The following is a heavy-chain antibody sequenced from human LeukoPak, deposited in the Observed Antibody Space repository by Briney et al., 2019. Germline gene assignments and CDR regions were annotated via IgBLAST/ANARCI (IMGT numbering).Heavy chain of an antibody. D-gene: IGHD3-10*01. Sequence: GGSLRLSCAASGFAFSTYWMSWVRQAPGKGLEWVANTREDGSEKYYVDSVKGRFTISRDNAKNSLYLQMNSLRAEDTAVYYCARELAGQYYGSGSSFDYWGQGTLVTVSS. CDR2: TREDGSEK. J-gene: IGHJ4*02. CDR3: ARELAGQYYGSGSSFDY. V-gene: IGHV3-7*01. CDR1: GFAFSTYW.